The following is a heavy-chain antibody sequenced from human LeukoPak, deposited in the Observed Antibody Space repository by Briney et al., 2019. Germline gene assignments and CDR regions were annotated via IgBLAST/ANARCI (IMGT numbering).Heavy chain of an antibody. D-gene: IGHD3-9*01. J-gene: IGHJ4*02. Sequence: SETLSLTCTVSGGSISSYYWSWIRQPPGKGLEWIGYIYYSGSTYYNPSLKSRITISVDTSKNQFSLRLSSVTAADTAVYYCARAYYRFLTGYYFDYWGQGTLVTVSS. V-gene: IGHV4-30-4*01. CDR1: GGSISSYY. CDR3: ARAYYRFLTGYYFDY. CDR2: IYYSGST.